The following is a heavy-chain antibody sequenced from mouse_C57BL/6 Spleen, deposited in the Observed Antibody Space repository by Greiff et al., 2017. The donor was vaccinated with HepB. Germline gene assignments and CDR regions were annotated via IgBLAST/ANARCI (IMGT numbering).Heavy chain of an antibody. Sequence: VQLQQSGPELVKPGASVKISCKASGYTFTDYYMNWVKQSPGKSLEWIGDINPKNGGTSYNQKFKGKATLTVDKSSSTAYMELRSLTSEDSAVYYCAMCGGYAMDYWGQGTSVTVSS. J-gene: IGHJ4*01. CDR3: AMCGGYAMDY. V-gene: IGHV1-26*01. CDR1: GYTFTDYY. CDR2: INPKNGGT.